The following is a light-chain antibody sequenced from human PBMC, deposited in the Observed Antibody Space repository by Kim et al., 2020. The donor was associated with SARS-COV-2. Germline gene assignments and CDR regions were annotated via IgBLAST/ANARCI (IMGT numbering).Light chain of an antibody. Sequence: QSVLTQPPSVSAAPGQKVTISCSGSSSNIGNNYVSWYQQLPGTAPKLLIYDNNKRPSGIPDRFSGSKSGTSATLGITGLQTGDEADYYCGTWDSSLNLVVFGGGTQLTVL. J-gene: IGLJ2*01. CDR3: GTWDSSLNLVV. CDR2: DNN. CDR1: SSNIGNNY. V-gene: IGLV1-51*01.